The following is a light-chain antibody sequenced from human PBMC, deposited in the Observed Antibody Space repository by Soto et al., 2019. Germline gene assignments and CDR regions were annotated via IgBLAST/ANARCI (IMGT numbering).Light chain of an antibody. CDR3: QQSYSSPQT. Sequence: DIQMTQSPSSLSASVGDRVTITCQSSQNIRSYLNWYQQKLGIAPKLLIYTASNLQCGVPSRFSGSGSGTDFTLTISSLQPEDFAIYYCQQSYSSPQTFGQGSKVEIK. J-gene: IGKJ1*01. CDR2: TAS. CDR1: QNIRSY. V-gene: IGKV1-39*01.